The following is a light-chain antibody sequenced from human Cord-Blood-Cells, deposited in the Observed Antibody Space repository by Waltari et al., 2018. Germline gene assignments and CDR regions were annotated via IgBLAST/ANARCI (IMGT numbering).Light chain of an antibody. CDR3: QQYYSTPWT. CDR1: QSVLYSSNNKDY. J-gene: IGKJ1*01. V-gene: IGKV4-1*01. CDR2: WAS. Sequence: DIVMTQSPDSLAVSLGERATINCKSSQSVLYSSNNKDYLAWYQQKPGLPPKLLIYWASTRESGVPDRFSGRGSGTDFTLTISSLPAEDVAVYYCQQYYSTPWTFGQGTKVEIK.